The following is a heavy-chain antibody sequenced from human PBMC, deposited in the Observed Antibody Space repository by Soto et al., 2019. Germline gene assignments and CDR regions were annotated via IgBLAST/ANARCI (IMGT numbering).Heavy chain of an antibody. CDR2: VNPNSGGT. D-gene: IGHD6-6*01. CDR1: GYTFTAYY. V-gene: IGHV1-2*02. J-gene: IGHJ4*01. Sequence: ASVKVSCKASGYTFTAYYMHWVRQAPGQGLEWMGWVNPNSGGTNYAQKFQGRVTMTRDTSIITAYMELSRLRSDDTAVYYCARSIAARRTVDYWGQGTLVTVSS. CDR3: ARSIAARRTVDY.